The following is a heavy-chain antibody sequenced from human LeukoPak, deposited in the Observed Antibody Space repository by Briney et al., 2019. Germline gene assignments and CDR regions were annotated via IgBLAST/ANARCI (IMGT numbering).Heavy chain of an antibody. Sequence: PGRSLRLSCAASGFTFSSYAMHWVRQAPGKGLEWVANIKQDGSEKYYVDSVKGRFTISRDNAKNSLYLQMNSLRAEDTAVYYCARDVLRYFDWLPYPIDYWGQGTLVTVSS. J-gene: IGHJ4*02. V-gene: IGHV3-7*01. CDR2: IKQDGSEK. D-gene: IGHD3-9*01. CDR3: ARDVLRYFDWLPYPIDY. CDR1: GFTFSSYA.